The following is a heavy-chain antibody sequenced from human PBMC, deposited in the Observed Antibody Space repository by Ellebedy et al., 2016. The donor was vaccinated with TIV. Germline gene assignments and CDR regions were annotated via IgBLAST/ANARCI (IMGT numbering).Heavy chain of an antibody. CDR2: ISYDANNN. J-gene: IGHJ4*02. D-gene: IGHD2-2*03. CDR1: GFTFSSYD. CDR3: AKVPVGFCNRPFCFYLYD. V-gene: IGHV3-30*18. Sequence: PGGSLRLSCAASGFTFSSYDMHWVRQAPGKGLEWVELISYDANNNYYPDSVNGRFTISRDNSTNTLYLQMNTLGPEDTAVYYCAKVPVGFCNRPFCFYLYDWGQGTLVSVSS.